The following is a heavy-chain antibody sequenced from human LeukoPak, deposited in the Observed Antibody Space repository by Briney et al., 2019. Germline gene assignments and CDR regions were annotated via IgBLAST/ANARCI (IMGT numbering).Heavy chain of an antibody. Sequence: PGGSLRLSCAASKFTFSSYWMHWVRQAPGKGLVWVSRVNRDGSSTNYADSVKGRFTISRDNAKNTVYLQMNSLRAEDTAVYYCAKEPLINHYGEYFQHWGQGTLVTVSS. D-gene: IGHD4-17*01. CDR3: AKEPLINHYGEYFQH. J-gene: IGHJ1*01. V-gene: IGHV3-74*01. CDR1: KFTFSSYW. CDR2: VNRDGSST.